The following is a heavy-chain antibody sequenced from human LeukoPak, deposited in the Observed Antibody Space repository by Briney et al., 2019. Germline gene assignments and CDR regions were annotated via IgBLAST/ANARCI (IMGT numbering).Heavy chain of an antibody. D-gene: IGHD2-2*01. V-gene: IGHV3-30-3*01. CDR2: ISYDGSNK. Sequence: PGGSLRLSCAASGFTFSSYAMHWVRQAPGKGLEWVAVISYDGSNKYYADSVKGRFTISRDNSKNTLYLQMNSLRAEDTAVYYCARDVRGGVVPAAIVYWGQGTLVTVSS. CDR1: GFTFSSYA. CDR3: ARDVRGGVVPAAIVY. J-gene: IGHJ4*02.